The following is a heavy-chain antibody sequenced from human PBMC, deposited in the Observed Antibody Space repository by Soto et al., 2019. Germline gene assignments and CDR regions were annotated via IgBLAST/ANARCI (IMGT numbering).Heavy chain of an antibody. J-gene: IGHJ4*02. CDR2: ISPDGGRT. Sequence: ASVEVCCTESGYTLTTCYMHWVRQAPGQGLEWMGIISPDGGRTSYAQKFQGRVTMTRDTSTSTVYMELSSLRSEDTAVYCCATRDPGHYWGQGTLVTVSS. CDR3: ATRDPGHY. CDR1: GYTLTTCY. V-gene: IGHV1-46*01.